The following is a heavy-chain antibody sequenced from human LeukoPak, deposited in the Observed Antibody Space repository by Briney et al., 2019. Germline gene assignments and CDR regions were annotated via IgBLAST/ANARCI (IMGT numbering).Heavy chain of an antibody. D-gene: IGHD2-2*02. CDR2: IYYSGST. J-gene: IGHJ4*02. CDR3: ARYSLGYCSSTSCYTNFDY. V-gene: IGHV4-30-4*01. CDR1: GGSISSGDYY. Sequence: SETLSLTCTVSGGSISSGDYYWSWIRQPPGKGLEWIGYIYYSGSTYYNPSLKSRVTKSVDTSKNQFSLKLSSVTAADTAVYYCARYSLGYCSSTSCYTNFDYWGQGTLVTVSS.